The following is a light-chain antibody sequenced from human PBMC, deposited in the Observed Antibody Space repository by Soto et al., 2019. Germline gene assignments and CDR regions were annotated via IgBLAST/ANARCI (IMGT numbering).Light chain of an antibody. Sequence: QPVLTQSPSASASLGASVKLTRTLSSGHSTYAIAWHQQQPEKGPRYLMKLDSDGSHSKGDGIPDRFSGSSSGAERYLTISSLQSEDEADYYCQTWATVPDWVFGGGTKVTVL. V-gene: IGLV4-69*01. CDR2: LDSDGSH. CDR1: SGHSTYA. J-gene: IGLJ3*02. CDR3: QTWATVPDWV.